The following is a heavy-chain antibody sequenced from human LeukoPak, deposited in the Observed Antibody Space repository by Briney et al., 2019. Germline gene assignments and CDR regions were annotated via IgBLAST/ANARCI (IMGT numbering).Heavy chain of an antibody. CDR1: GFTFRDYF. CDR2: ISGSGGST. J-gene: IGHJ4*02. D-gene: IGHD3/OR15-3a*01. Sequence: GGSLRLSCAASGFTFRDYFMSWIRQAPGKGLECVSSISGSGGSTNHADSVEGRFTISRDNSKNTLYLQMNSLRAEDTAVYYCAKVWTAYSDDYFDYWGQGTLVTVSS. CDR3: AKVWTAYSDDYFDY. V-gene: IGHV3-23*01.